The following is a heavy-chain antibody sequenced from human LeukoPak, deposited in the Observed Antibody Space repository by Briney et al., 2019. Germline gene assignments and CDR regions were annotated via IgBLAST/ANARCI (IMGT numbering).Heavy chain of an antibody. J-gene: IGHJ4*02. CDR3: ARVVYYYDSSGYYYDHFDY. Sequence: ASVKVSCKASGYTFTGYYMHWVRQAPGQGLEWMGRINPNSGGTNYAQKFQGRVTMTRDTSISTAYMELRRLRSDDTAVYYCARVVYYYDSSGYYYDHFDYWGPGTLVTVSS. D-gene: IGHD3-22*01. CDR1: GYTFTGYY. V-gene: IGHV1-2*06. CDR2: INPNSGGT.